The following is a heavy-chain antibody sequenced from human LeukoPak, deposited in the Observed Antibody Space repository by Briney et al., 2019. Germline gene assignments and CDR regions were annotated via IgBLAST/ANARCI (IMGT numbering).Heavy chain of an antibody. Sequence: PGGSLRLSCAASGVTFSNYGMHWVRQAPGKGLEWVALISSDGNDKLYGDSVKGRFTISRDDSKSTLYLQMNSLRAEDTAVYYCTTKVIRGNSGDDYDDWGQGTLVTVSS. CDR2: ISSDGNDK. CDR3: TTKVIRGNSGDDYDD. D-gene: IGHD5-12*01. V-gene: IGHV3-30*03. CDR1: GVTFSNYG. J-gene: IGHJ4*02.